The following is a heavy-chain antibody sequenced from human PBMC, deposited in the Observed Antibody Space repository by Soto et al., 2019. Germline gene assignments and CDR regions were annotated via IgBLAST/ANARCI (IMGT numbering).Heavy chain of an antibody. CDR2: IIPIFGTA. CDR1: GGTFSSYA. CDR3: ARAGATMIAGPPHAFDI. V-gene: IGHV1-69*01. D-gene: IGHD3-22*01. J-gene: IGHJ3*02. Sequence: QVQLVQSGAEVKKPGSSVKVSCKASGGTFSSYAISWVRQAPGQGLEWMGGIIPIFGTANYAQKFQGRVTITADESTSTAYMELSSLRSEDTVVYYCARAGATMIAGPPHAFDIWGQGTMVTVSS.